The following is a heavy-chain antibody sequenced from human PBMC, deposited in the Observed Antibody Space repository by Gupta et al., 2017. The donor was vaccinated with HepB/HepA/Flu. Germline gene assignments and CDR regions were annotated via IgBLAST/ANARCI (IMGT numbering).Heavy chain of an antibody. CDR3: ARGAVGVAGISYYYYYMDV. D-gene: IGHD6-19*01. CDR2: INHSGST. Sequence: QVQLQQWGAGLLKPSETLSLTCAVYGGSFSGYYWSWIRQPPGKGLEWIGEINHSGSTNYNPSLKSRVTISVDTSKNQFSLKLSSVTAADTAVYYCARGAVGVAGISYYYYYMDVWGKGTTVTVSS. CDR1: GGSFSGYY. J-gene: IGHJ6*03. V-gene: IGHV4-34*01.